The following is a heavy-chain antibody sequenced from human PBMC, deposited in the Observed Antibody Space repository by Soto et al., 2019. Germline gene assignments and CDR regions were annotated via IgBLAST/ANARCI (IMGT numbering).Heavy chain of an antibody. CDR2: ISGSGGST. J-gene: IGHJ4*02. V-gene: IGHV3-23*01. CDR3: ARRGSGGHYDN. D-gene: IGHD1-26*01. CDR1: GFTFSSYA. Sequence: EVPLLESGGGLVQPGGSLRLSCAASGFTFSSYAMRWVRQAPVKGLEWVSAISGSGGSTYYADAVKGRFTISRDNSKNTLYLKINSPRAEDTAVYYCARRGSGGHYDNWGQGTLVTVSS.